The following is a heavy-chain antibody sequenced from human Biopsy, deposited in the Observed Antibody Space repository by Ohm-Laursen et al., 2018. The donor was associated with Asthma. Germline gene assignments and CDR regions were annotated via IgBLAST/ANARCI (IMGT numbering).Heavy chain of an antibody. Sequence: GASVKVSCKASGYTFINYAIHWVRQAPGHSLEWMGWINAANGNTKYSQKFQGRLTISRDTSASTAYMDLSSLRSEDTAVYYCARTYFDFLTGQVHDAFATWGQGTMVTVSS. CDR3: ARTYFDFLTGQVHDAFAT. CDR2: INAANGNT. V-gene: IGHV1-3*01. J-gene: IGHJ3*02. D-gene: IGHD3-9*01. CDR1: GYTFINYA.